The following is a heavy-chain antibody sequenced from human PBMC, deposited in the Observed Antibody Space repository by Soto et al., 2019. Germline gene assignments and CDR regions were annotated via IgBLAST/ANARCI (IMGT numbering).Heavy chain of an antibody. D-gene: IGHD3-10*01. J-gene: IGHJ4*02. CDR3: ARRSYYGSGSIFDY. CDR2: IYYSGGT. Sequence: SETLSLTCTVSGGSISSSGYYWGWIRQPPGKGLEWIGNIYYSGGTNYNPSLKSRVTISVDTSKNQFSLKVSSVTAADTAVYYCARRSYYGSGSIFDYWGQGTLVTVSS. V-gene: IGHV4-39*01. CDR1: GGSISSSGYY.